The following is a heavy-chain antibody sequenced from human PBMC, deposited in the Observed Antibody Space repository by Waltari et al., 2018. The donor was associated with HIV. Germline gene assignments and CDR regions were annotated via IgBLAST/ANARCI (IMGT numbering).Heavy chain of an antibody. Sequence: EVQLVQSGAEVKKPGESLKISCKGSGYSFTSYWIGWVRQMPGKGLEWMGITAPGDSHTRYSPPFQGQVTHSADKSISTAYLQWGSLKASDTAMYYCARSGGHRSPFYYYYGMDVWGQGTTVTVSS. D-gene: IGHD1-26*01. V-gene: IGHV5-51*03. CDR3: ARSGGHRSPFYYYYGMDV. CDR2: TAPGDSHT. CDR1: GYSFTSYW. J-gene: IGHJ6*02.